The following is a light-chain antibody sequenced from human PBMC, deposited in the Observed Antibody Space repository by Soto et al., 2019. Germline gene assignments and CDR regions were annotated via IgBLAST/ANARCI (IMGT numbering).Light chain of an antibody. Sequence: EIVLTQSPGTLSLSLGERATLSCRASQSVSSNYLAWYQQKPGQAPRLLIYGTSSSATGIPDRFSGSGSGTDFTLTISILEHEDFAVYYCQQYGNSPRYSFGQGTKLEIK. V-gene: IGKV3-20*01. CDR3: QQYGNSPRYS. J-gene: IGKJ2*03. CDR1: QSVSSNY. CDR2: GTS.